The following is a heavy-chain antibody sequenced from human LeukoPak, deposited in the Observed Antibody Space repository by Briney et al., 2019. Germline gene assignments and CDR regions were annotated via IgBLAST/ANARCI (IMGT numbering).Heavy chain of an antibody. D-gene: IGHD1-26*01. CDR1: GYAFTGYY. V-gene: IGHV1-2*02. CDR2: INPNSGGT. CDR3: ARGRVSSSVYYNTYYYYFYMDV. Sequence: ASVKVSCKASGYAFTGYYMHWVRQAPGQGLEWMGWINPNSGGTNYAQKFQGRVTMTRDTSISTAYMELSRLRSDDTAVYYCARGRVSSSVYYNTYYYYFYMDVWGKGTTVSVSS. J-gene: IGHJ6*03.